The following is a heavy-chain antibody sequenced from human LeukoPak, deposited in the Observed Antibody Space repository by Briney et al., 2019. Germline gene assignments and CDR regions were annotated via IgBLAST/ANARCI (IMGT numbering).Heavy chain of an antibody. J-gene: IGHJ4*02. CDR3: ARGGQWLRFDY. Sequence: GGSLRLSCAASGFTYSSYAMSWIRQAPGKGLEWVSTFSGGGGSTYYADPVKGRFTISGDNSHNTLYPQMNSLRAEDTAVYYCARGGQWLRFDYWGQGSLVTVSS. CDR1: GFTYSSYA. CDR2: FSGGGGST. V-gene: IGHV3-23*01. D-gene: IGHD6-19*01.